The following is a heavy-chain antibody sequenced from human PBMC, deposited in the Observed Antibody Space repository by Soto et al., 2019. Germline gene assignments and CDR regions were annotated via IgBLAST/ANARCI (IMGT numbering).Heavy chain of an antibody. CDR1: GFTFSIYA. CDR3: ARLTVGWYFDL. D-gene: IGHD4-17*01. V-gene: IGHV3-23*01. Sequence: EVQLLESGGGLVQPGGSLRLSCAASGFTFSIYAMNWVRQAPGKGLEWVSVISGSGGSTYYADSVKGRFTISRDNSKNPLYLQMNSLRGEDTAVYYCARLTVGWYFDLWGRGTLVTVSS. CDR2: ISGSGGST. J-gene: IGHJ2*01.